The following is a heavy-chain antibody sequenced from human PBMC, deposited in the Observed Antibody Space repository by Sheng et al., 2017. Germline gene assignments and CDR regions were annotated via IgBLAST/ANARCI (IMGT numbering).Heavy chain of an antibody. Sequence: QVQLQQWGAGLLKPSETLSLTCAVYGGSFSGYYWSWIRQPPGKGLEWIGEINHSGSTNYNPSLKSRVTISVDTSKNQFSLKLSSVTAADTAVYYCARGGELVTMVRGVPAGPATYFDYWGQGTLVTVSS. J-gene: IGHJ4*02. V-gene: IGHV4-34*01. CDR2: INHSGST. D-gene: IGHD3-10*01. CDR1: GGSFSGYY. CDR3: ARGGELVTMVRGVPAGPATYFDY.